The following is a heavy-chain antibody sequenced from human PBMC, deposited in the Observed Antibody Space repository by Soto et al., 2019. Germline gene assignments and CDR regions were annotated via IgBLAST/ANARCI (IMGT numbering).Heavy chain of an antibody. Sequence: EVQLVQSGAEVRKPGESLRISCKASGYRFTSYYIIWVRQMAGKGLEWMGRIDPSDSNTKYSPSFQGHVTISLDKSITTAYLQWSSLRATDTARYFCARRVGVMDVWGQGTMVTVSS. J-gene: IGHJ6*02. CDR3: ARRVGVMDV. CDR1: GYRFTSYY. V-gene: IGHV5-10-1*03. D-gene: IGHD3-22*01. CDR2: IDPSDSNT.